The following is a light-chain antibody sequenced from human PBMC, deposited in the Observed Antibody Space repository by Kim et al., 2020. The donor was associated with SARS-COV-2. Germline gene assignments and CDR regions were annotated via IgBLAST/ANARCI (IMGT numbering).Light chain of an antibody. V-gene: IGKV3-15*01. CDR3: QQYNDWPLLT. Sequence: IVMTQSPATLSVSPGERVTLSCRASQSVKNNLAWYQQRPGQAPRLLIYGASTRATDISARFSGSGSGTVFTLTIRSLQSEDLAVYYCQQYNDWPLLTFGGGTKVDIK. J-gene: IGKJ4*01. CDR1: QSVKNN. CDR2: GAS.